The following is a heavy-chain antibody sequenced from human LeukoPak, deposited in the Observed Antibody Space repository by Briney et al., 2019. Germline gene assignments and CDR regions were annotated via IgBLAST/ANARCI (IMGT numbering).Heavy chain of an antibody. J-gene: IGHJ4*02. D-gene: IGHD6-6*01. CDR3: ASLSLGHY. CDR2: ISASGGTT. V-gene: IGHV3-23*01. CDR1: GFTFSNYG. Sequence: PGGSLRLSCAATGFTFSNYGMSWVRQAPGKGLEWVSAISASGGTTYYADSVKGRFTISRDTSKNTLSLQMNSLRAEDTAVYYCASLSLGHYWGQGTLVTVSS.